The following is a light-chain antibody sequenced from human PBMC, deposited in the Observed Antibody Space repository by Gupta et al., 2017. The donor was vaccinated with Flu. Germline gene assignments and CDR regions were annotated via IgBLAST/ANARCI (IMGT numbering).Light chain of an antibody. CDR2: LGS. J-gene: IGKJ2*01. V-gene: IGKV2-28*01. CDR3: MQALQTPYT. Sequence: VTPGEPASISCRSSQSLLHSNGYNYLDWYLQKPGQSPQLLIYLGSNRASGVPDRFSGSGSGTDFTLKISMVDAEDVGVYYCMQALQTPYTFGQGTKLEIK. CDR1: QSLLHSNGYNY.